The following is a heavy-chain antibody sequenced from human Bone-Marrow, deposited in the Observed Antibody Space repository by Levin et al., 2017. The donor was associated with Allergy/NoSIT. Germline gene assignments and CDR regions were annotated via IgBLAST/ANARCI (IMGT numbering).Heavy chain of an antibody. CDR3: ARDAPPTYYYGSGTFGDAFDL. V-gene: IGHV3-21*01. CDR2: ISSGSGYI. Sequence: GGSLRLSCVGSGFTFSTYSMNWVRQAPGQGLEWVSYISSGSGYIYYEDSVRGRFTISRDNAKNSLDLQMNSLRAEDTAVYYCARDAPPTYYYGSGTFGDAFDLWGQGTMVTVSS. J-gene: IGHJ3*01. D-gene: IGHD3-10*01. CDR1: GFTFSTYS.